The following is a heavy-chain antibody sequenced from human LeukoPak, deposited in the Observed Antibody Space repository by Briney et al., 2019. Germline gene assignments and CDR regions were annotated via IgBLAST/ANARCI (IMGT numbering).Heavy chain of an antibody. CDR2: ISGSGDST. Sequence: AGGSLRLSCAASGFTFSSYAMSWVRQAPGKGLEWVSGISGSGDSTYYADSAKGRFTISRDNSKNTLYLQMNSLRAEDTALYYCAKEYYGGNSDAFDIWGQGTMVTVSS. J-gene: IGHJ3*02. V-gene: IGHV3-23*01. D-gene: IGHD4-23*01. CDR1: GFTFSSYA. CDR3: AKEYYGGNSDAFDI.